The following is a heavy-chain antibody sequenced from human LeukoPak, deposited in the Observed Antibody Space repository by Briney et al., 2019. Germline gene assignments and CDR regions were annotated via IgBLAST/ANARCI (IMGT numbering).Heavy chain of an antibody. CDR3: ARGAYPERLQLWLSRRGAFDI. V-gene: IGHV4-34*01. CDR2: INHSGST. CDR1: GGSFSGYY. Sequence: SETLSLTCAVYGGSFSGYYWSWIRQPPGKGLEWVGEINHSGSTNYNPSLKSRVTISVDTSKNQFSLKLSSVTAADTAVYYCARGAYPERLQLWLSRRGAFDIWGQGTMVTVSS. D-gene: IGHD5-18*01. J-gene: IGHJ3*02.